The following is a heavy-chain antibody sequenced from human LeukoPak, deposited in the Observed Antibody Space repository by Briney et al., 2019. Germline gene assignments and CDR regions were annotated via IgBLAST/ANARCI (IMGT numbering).Heavy chain of an antibody. Sequence: PSETLSLTCTVSGGSISSGGYYWSWIRQHPGKGLEWIGYIYYSGSTYYNPSLKSRVTISVDTSKNQFSLKLSSVTAADTAVYYCARGPTYYYDSSGLDYGMDVWGQGTTVTVSS. CDR3: ARGPTYYYDSSGLDYGMDV. V-gene: IGHV4-31*03. D-gene: IGHD3-22*01. CDR2: IYYSGST. CDR1: GGSISSGGYY. J-gene: IGHJ6*02.